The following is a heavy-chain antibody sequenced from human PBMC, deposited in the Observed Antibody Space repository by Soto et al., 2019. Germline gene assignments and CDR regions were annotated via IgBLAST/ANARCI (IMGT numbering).Heavy chain of an antibody. CDR2: INHSGST. V-gene: IGHV4-34*01. CDR3: AAETYYYDSSGYYYGDY. J-gene: IGHJ4*02. Sequence: PSEILSLACSVYGWSFCGYYWSWIRQPPGKGLEWIGEINHSGSTNYNPSLKSRVTISVDTSKNQFSLKLSSVTAADTAVYYCAAETYYYDSSGYYYGDYWGQGTLVTVSS. CDR1: GWSFCGYY. D-gene: IGHD3-22*01.